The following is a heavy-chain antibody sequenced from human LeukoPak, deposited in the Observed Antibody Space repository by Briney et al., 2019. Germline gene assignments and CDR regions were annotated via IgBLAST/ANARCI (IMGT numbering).Heavy chain of an antibody. CDR2: ISNDGSNK. CDR1: GFTFRSYR. CDR3: AKATGRAWYYYGRDV. D-gene: IGHD3-10*01. Sequence: GRSLRLSCAASGFTFRSYRMHWVRQAPGKGLEGVAVISNDGSNKYYADSVRGRFTISRDNSRNTLYLQKNSQRAYVTAVYYCAKATGRAWYYYGRDVWGKGTTVTVSS. J-gene: IGHJ6*04. V-gene: IGHV3-30*18.